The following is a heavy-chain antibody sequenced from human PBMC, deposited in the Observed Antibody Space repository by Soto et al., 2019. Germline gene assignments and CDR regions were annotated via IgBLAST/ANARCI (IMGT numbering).Heavy chain of an antibody. CDR1: GFTFSSYS. V-gene: IGHV3-21*01. Sequence: EVQLVESGGGLVKPGGSLRLSCAASGFTFSSYSMNWVRQAPGKGLEWVSSITSSSSYIYYADSVKGRFTISRDNAKTSLYLQMNSLRAEDTAVYYCASEQWAGGMDVGGQGTTVTVSS. J-gene: IGHJ6*02. D-gene: IGHD6-19*01. CDR3: ASEQWAGGMDV. CDR2: ITSSSSYI.